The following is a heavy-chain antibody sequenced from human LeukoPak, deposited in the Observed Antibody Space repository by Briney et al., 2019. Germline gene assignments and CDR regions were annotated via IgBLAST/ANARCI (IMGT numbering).Heavy chain of an antibody. Sequence: GGSLRLSCAASGFTFSSYIMNWVRQAPGPGLEWVGRIKSKTDGGTTDYAAPVKGRFTISRDDSKNTLYLQMNSLKTEDTAVYYCTTVSGHLGAFDIWGQGTMVTVSS. CDR3: TTVSGHLGAFDI. V-gene: IGHV3-15*01. CDR2: IKSKTDGGTT. CDR1: GFTFSSYI. J-gene: IGHJ3*02. D-gene: IGHD3-16*01.